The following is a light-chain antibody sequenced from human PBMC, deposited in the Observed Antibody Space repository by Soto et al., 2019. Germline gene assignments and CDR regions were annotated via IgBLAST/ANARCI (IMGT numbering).Light chain of an antibody. J-gene: IGLJ2*01. V-gene: IGLV2-14*01. CDR2: EVS. CDR1: SSDVGGYNY. CDR3: SAYTNSSTLVV. Sequence: QSALTQPASVSGSPGQSITISCTVTSSDVGGYNYVTRYQQHTGKAPKLMIYEVSNRPSGVSNRFSCSKSGNTASLTISGLQAEDEADDYYSAYTNSSTLVVFGGGTKLTVL.